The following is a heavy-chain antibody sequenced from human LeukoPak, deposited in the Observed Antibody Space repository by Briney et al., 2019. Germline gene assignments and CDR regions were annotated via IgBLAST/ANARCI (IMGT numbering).Heavy chain of an antibody. CDR2: ISYDGSNK. J-gene: IGHJ4*02. CDR1: GFTFSSYG. D-gene: IGHD6-13*01. CDR3: AKDNRRIAAAGVFDY. V-gene: IGHV3-30*18. Sequence: GGSLRLSCAASGFTFSSYGMHWVRQAPGKGLEWVAVISYDGSNKYYADSVKGRFTISRDNSKNTLYLQMNSLRAEDTAVYYCAKDNRRIAAAGVFDYWGQGTLVTVSS.